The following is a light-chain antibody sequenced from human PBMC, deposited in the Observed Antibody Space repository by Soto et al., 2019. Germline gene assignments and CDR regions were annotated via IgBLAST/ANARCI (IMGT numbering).Light chain of an antibody. Sequence: DIQMTQSPSTLSVSVGDRVTITCGASQTISSCLAWYPQKTGKAPKLLIYKASTLKSGVPSRLRGSGSGTELTITISSLQPDDFAPYYCPHYNSYSEAFAQRIKVDI. CDR2: KAS. CDR3: PHYNSYSEA. V-gene: IGKV1-5*03. J-gene: IGKJ1*01. CDR1: QTISSC.